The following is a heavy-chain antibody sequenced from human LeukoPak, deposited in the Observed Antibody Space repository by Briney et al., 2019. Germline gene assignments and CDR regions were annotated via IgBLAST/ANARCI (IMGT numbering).Heavy chain of an antibody. Sequence: PSETLSPTCSVSGGSISSGSYYWSWIRQPAGKGLEWIGRIYTSGNTHYNPSLKSRVTMSVDTSQNQFSLNLSSVTAADTAVYYCARFITIPGVAFDIWGQGTMVTVSS. J-gene: IGHJ3*02. CDR2: IYTSGNT. CDR1: GGSISSGSYY. V-gene: IGHV4-61*02. CDR3: ARFITIPGVAFDI. D-gene: IGHD3-10*01.